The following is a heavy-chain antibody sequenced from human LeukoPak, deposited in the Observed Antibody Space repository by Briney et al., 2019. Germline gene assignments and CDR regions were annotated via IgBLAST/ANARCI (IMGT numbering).Heavy chain of an antibody. CDR2: ISSSSSYI. CDR3: TRAITYFYGSVTYDWFDS. CDR1: GSTFSSYS. Sequence: GGSLRLSCAASGSTFSSYSMNWVRQAPGKGLEWVSSISSSSSYIYYADSVKGRFTISRDNAKNSLYLQMNSLRADDTAIYYCTRAITYFYGSVTYDWFDSWGQGTRVTVSS. V-gene: IGHV3-21*01. J-gene: IGHJ5*01. D-gene: IGHD3-10*01.